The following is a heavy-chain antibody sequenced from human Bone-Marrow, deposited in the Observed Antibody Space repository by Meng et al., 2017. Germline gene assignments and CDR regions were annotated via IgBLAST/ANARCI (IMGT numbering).Heavy chain of an antibody. CDR3: ASSAYYYVSDS. CDR2: IKKDGSEK. CDR1: GFTFSSYW. J-gene: IGHJ4*02. D-gene: IGHD4/OR15-4a*01. Sequence: GESLKISCAASGFTFSSYWMSWVRQAPGKGLEWVANIKKDGSEKYYVDSVKGRFTISSDNAKKSLYLEMNSLRAEDTAVYYCASSAYYYVSDSWGQGTLVTVSS. V-gene: IGHV3-7*01.